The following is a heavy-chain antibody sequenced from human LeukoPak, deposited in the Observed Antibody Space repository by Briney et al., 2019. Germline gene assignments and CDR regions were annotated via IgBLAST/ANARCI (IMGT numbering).Heavy chain of an antibody. J-gene: IGHJ5*02. CDR3: ATVAITMVRGVIMRNWFDP. CDR2: IYYSGST. CDR1: GGSISSSSYY. D-gene: IGHD3-10*01. Sequence: SETLSLTCTVSGGSISSSSYYWCWIRQPPGKGLEWIGSIYYSGSTYYNPSLKSRVTISVDTSKNQFSLKLSSVTAADTAVYYCATVAITMVRGVIMRNWFDPWGQGTLVTVSS. V-gene: IGHV4-39*01.